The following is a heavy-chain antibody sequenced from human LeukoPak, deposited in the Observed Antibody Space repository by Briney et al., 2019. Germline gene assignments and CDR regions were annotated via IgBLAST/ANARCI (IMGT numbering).Heavy chain of an antibody. V-gene: IGHV1-18*01. D-gene: IGHD1-1*01. CDR1: GYTFTSYG. CDR3: ARVYWNDVGWYCDY. J-gene: IGHJ4*02. CDR2: ISAYNGNT. Sequence: ASVRVSCKASGYTFTSYGISWVRQAPGQGLEWMGWISAYNGNTNYAQKLQGRVTMTTDTSTSTAYMELRSLRSDDTAVYYCARVYWNDVGWYCDYWGQGTLVTVSS.